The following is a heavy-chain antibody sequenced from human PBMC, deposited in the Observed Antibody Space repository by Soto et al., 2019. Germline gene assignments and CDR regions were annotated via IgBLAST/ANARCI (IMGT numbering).Heavy chain of an antibody. CDR2: IIPIFGTA. D-gene: IGHD5-12*01. Sequence: ASVKVSSKASGGTFSSYAISWVRQAPGQGLEWMGGIIPIFGTANYAQKFQGRVTITADESTSTAYMELSSLRSEDTAVYYCATDPRQPPYGGSRRYYFDYWGQGTLVTVSS. CDR1: GGTFSSYA. J-gene: IGHJ4*02. CDR3: ATDPRQPPYGGSRRYYFDY. V-gene: IGHV1-69*13.